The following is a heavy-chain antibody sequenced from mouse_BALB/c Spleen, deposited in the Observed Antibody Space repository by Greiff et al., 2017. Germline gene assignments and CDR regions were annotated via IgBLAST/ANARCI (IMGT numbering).Heavy chain of an antibody. J-gene: IGHJ2*01. CDR3: ARGGDYFDY. V-gene: IGHV3-2*02. Sequence: DVHLVESGPGLVKPSQSLSLTCTVTGYSITSDYAWNWIRQFPGNKLEWMGYISYNGSTSYNPSLKSRISITRDTSKNQFFLQLNSVTTEDTATYYCARGGDYFDYWGQGTTLTVSS. CDR1: GYSITSDYA. CDR2: ISYNGST.